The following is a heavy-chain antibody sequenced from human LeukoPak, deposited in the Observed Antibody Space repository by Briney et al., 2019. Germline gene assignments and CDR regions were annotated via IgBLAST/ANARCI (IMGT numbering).Heavy chain of an antibody. CDR3: ARDPPAVSINTYA. Sequence: PGGSLRLSCAASGFTVGNNYMNWVRQAPGKGLEWVSLIFSHGETSYPDSVKGRFTISRDNSKNTLYLQMNGLRVEDTAVYYCARDPPAVSINTYAWGQGTLVTVSS. D-gene: IGHD2-8*01. CDR1: GFTVGNNY. V-gene: IGHV3-66*01. J-gene: IGHJ4*02. CDR2: IFSHGET.